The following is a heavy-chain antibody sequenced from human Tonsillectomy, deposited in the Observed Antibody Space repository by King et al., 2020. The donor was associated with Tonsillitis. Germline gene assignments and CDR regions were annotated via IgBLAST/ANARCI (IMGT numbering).Heavy chain of an antibody. Sequence: QVQLQQWGAGLLKPSETLSLTCAVYGGSFSAYYWSWIRQPPGRGLEWIGEINHSGSTNSNPSLKSPVTISVETSKNQFSLELSSLTAADTAVYYCARRFDGYYPYIDYWGQGNLVTVSS. D-gene: IGHD3-3*01. CDR2: INHSGST. CDR1: GGSFSAYY. V-gene: IGHV4-34*01. CDR3: ARRFDGYYPYIDY. J-gene: IGHJ4*02.